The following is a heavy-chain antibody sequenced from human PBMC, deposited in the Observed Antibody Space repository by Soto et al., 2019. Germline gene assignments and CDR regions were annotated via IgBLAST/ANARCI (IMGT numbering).Heavy chain of an antibody. V-gene: IGHV1-69*01. J-gene: IGHJ6*02. CDR2: IIPIFGTA. CDR3: ARGEVGASYYYYYGRDV. CDR1: GGTFSSYA. Sequence: QVQLVQSGAEVKKPGSSVKVSCKASGGTFSSYAISWVRQAPGQGLEWMGGIIPIFGTANYAQKFQGRVTITADESTSTAYMELSSLRSEDTAVYYCARGEVGASYYYYYGRDVWGQGTTVTVSS. D-gene: IGHD1-26*01.